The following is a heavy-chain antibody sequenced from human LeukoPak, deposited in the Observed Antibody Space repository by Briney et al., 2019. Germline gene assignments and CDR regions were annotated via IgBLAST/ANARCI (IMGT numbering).Heavy chain of an antibody. Sequence: GGSLRLSRAVSGFTFSSPAIHWVRQAPGKGLEWVSVISHDGSNPYYGASVKGRFTISRDNSKNTLYLQMKSLSAEDTAIYYCARGGDTSTWYRALDSWGQGTLVIVLSDYWDQGTLVTVSS. D-gene: IGHD6-13*01. CDR2: ISHDGSNP. CDR1: GFTFSSPA. J-gene: IGHJ4*02. V-gene: IGHV3-30*04. CDR3: ARGGDTSTWYRALDSWGQGTLVIVLSDY.